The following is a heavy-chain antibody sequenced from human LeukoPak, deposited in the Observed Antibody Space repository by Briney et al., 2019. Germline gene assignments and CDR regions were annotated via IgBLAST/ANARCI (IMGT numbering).Heavy chain of an antibody. CDR1: GFTFSSYA. V-gene: IGHV3-23*01. CDR2: ISGGGGST. J-gene: IGHJ4*02. Sequence: QTGGSLRLSCAASGFTFSSYAMSWVRQAPGKGLEWVSAISGGGGSTYYADSVKGRFTISRDNSKNTLYLQMNSLRAEDTAVYYCANSRPSYDYGGKGRGYWGQGTLVTVSS. CDR3: ANSRPSYDYGGKGRGY. D-gene: IGHD4-23*01.